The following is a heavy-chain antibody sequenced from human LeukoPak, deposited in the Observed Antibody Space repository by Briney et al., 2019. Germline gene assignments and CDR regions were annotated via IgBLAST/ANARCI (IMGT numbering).Heavy chain of an antibody. CDR3: ARDGRATSWLGTYYYYYYGMDV. CDR1: GFTFSSYW. CDR2: IKQDGSEK. J-gene: IGHJ6*02. D-gene: IGHD6-19*01. V-gene: IGHV3-7*03. Sequence: GGSLRLSCAASGFTFSSYWMSWVRQAPGKGLEWVANIKQDGSEKYYVDSVEGRFTISRDNAKNSLYLQMNSLRAEDTAVYYCARDGRATSWLGTYYYYYYGMDVWGQGTTVTVSS.